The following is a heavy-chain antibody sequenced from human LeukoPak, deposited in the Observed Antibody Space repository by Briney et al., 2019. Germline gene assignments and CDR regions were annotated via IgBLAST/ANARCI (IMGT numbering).Heavy chain of an antibody. J-gene: IGHJ4*02. D-gene: IGHD3-10*01. CDR3: ARHWPTIRGVDY. V-gene: IGHV4-39*01. CDR1: GFTFSSYE. CDR2: IYYSGST. Sequence: PGGSLRLSCAASGFTFSSYEMNWIRQPPGKGLEWVGSIYYSGSTYYNPSLKSRVTTSVDTSKNQFSLKMSSVTAADTAVYYCARHWPTIRGVDYWGQGTLVTVSS.